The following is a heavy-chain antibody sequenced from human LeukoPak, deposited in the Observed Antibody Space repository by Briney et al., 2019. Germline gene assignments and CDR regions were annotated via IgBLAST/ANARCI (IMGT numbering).Heavy chain of an antibody. J-gene: IGHJ6*03. V-gene: IGHV4-4*09. CDR2: IYTSGST. D-gene: IGHD7-27*01. CDR1: GGSISGYY. CDR3: ARLGSSSPYYFYYYIDV. Sequence: SETLSLTCTVSGGSISGYYWSCIRQPPGKGLEWIGYIYTSGSTSYNPSLKSRLTFSIDTSKNQFSLTLRSVTAADTAVYYCARLGSSSPYYFYYYIDVWGKGTTVTVSS.